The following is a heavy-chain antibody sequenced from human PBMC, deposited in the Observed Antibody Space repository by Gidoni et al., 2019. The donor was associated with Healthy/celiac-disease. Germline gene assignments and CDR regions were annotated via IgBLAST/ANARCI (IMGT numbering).Heavy chain of an antibody. V-gene: IGHV2-26*01. CDR3: ARTPHYYDSSGYRALRKNRYWYFDL. CDR2: IFSNDEK. J-gene: IGHJ2*01. CDR1: GFSLSNARMG. D-gene: IGHD3-22*01. Sequence: QVTLKESGPVLVKPTETLTLTCTVSGFSLSNARMGVSWIRQPPGKALEWLAHIFSNDEKSYSTSLKSRLTISKDTSKSQVVLTMTNMDPVDTATYYCARTPHYYDSSGYRALRKNRYWYFDLWGRGTLVTVSS.